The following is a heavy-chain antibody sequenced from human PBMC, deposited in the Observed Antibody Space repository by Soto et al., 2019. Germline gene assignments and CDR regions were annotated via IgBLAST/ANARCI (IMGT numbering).Heavy chain of an antibody. Sequence: GGSLRLSCAASGFTFSSYGMHWVRQAPGKGLEWVAVIWYDGSNKYYADSVKGRFTISRDNSKNTLYLQMNSLRAEDTAVYYCARDSPSEYSSSSIQYWGQGTLGTVSS. J-gene: IGHJ4*02. CDR2: IWYDGSNK. CDR3: ARDSPSEYSSSSIQY. D-gene: IGHD6-6*01. CDR1: GFTFSSYG. V-gene: IGHV3-33*01.